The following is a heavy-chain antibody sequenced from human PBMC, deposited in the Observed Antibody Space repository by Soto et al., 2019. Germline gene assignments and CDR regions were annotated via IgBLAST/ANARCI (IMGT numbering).Heavy chain of an antibody. Sequence: EVQLLESGGGLVQPGGSLRLTCAASRFTFSSYGISWIRLSPGKGLEWVSVISGGGDTTYYTPSVKGRFTISRDDFRNTLYLQMNSLRTEDTAIYYCAKLRDFVVLPAGILDYWGPGTLVTVSS. CDR3: AKLRDFVVLPAGILDY. J-gene: IGHJ4*02. CDR2: ISGGGDTT. V-gene: IGHV3-23*01. D-gene: IGHD2-8*01. CDR1: RFTFSSYG.